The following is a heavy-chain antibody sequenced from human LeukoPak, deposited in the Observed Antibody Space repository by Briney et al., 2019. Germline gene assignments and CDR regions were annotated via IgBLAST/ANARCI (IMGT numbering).Heavy chain of an antibody. J-gene: IGHJ4*02. Sequence: PSETLSLTCTVSGGSISSGTYYWRWIRQPAGKGLEWIGRFYTSGSTNYNPSLKSRFTISVDTSKNQFSLKLSPVTAADTAVYYCARGRDGYNFLNRGEYYYFDYWGQGTLVTVSS. D-gene: IGHD5-24*01. CDR2: FYTSGST. CDR3: ARGRDGYNFLNRGEYYYFDY. CDR1: GGSISSGTYY. V-gene: IGHV4-61*02.